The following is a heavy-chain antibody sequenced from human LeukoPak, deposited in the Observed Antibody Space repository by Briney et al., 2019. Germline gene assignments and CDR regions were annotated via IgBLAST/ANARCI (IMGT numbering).Heavy chain of an antibody. V-gene: IGHV3-21*04. CDR2: ISGSSDYI. D-gene: IGHD6-13*01. CDR1: GFTFNIYT. J-gene: IGHJ4*02. Sequence: GGSLRLSCVASGFTFNIYTMNWVRQAPGKGLEWVSSISGSSDYIYYADSVKGRFTISRDNAKNSVYLQMNSLRAEDTAVYYCANARTRIAADNFDYWGQGTLVTVSS. CDR3: ANARTRIAADNFDY.